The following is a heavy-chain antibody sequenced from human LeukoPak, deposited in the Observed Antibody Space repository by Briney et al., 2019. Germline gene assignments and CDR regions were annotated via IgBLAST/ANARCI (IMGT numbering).Heavy chain of an antibody. J-gene: IGHJ4*02. Sequence: PSETLSLTCTVSGYSITSGYYWGWIRQPPGKGLEWIGSIYHSGSTSQNPSLKSRVTISVDTSKNQFSLKLSSVTAADTALYYCARDLYGSGSSSLDYWGQGTLVTVSS. D-gene: IGHD3-10*01. CDR3: ARDLYGSGSSSLDY. CDR2: IYHSGST. V-gene: IGHV4-38-2*02. CDR1: GYSITSGYY.